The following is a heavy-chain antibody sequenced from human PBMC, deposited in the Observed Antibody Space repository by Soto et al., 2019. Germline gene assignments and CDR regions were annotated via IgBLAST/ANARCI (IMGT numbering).Heavy chain of an antibody. D-gene: IGHD3-22*01. Sequence: GGSLRLSCAASGFTFDDYAMHWVRQAPGKGLEWVSGISWNSGSIGYADSVKGRFTISRDNAKNSLYLQMNSLRAEDTALYYCAKDIGLLLRGNYYYGMDVWGQGTTVTVSS. J-gene: IGHJ6*02. V-gene: IGHV3-9*01. CDR1: GFTFDDYA. CDR3: AKDIGLLLRGNYYYGMDV. CDR2: ISWNSGSI.